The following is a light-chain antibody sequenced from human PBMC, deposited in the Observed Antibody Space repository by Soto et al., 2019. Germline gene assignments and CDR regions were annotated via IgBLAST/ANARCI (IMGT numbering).Light chain of an antibody. CDR3: QQYYTTPRT. V-gene: IGKV4-1*01. Sequence: DIVMTQSPDSLAVSLGERATINCKSSQSILYNSNNKTYLTWYQQKPGQPPKLLIYWASTRESGVPDRFSGSGSGTDFTLTISTLQAEDVAVYYCQQYYTTPRTFGQGTKVEIQ. CDR1: QSILYNSNNKTY. CDR2: WAS. J-gene: IGKJ2*01.